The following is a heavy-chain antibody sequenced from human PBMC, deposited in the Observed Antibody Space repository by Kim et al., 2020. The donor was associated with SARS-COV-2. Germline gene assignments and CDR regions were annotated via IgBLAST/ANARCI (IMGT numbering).Heavy chain of an antibody. CDR3: ARVGGITIVGVVIIGAFDI. D-gene: IGHD3-3*01. J-gene: IGHJ3*02. V-gene: IGHV4-31*02. Sequence: SRVTISVDTAKHQFSLKLSSVTAADTAVYYCARVGGITIVGVVIIGAFDIWGQGTMVTVSS.